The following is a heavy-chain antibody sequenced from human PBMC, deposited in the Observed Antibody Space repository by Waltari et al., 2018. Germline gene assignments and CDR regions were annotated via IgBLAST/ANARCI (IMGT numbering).Heavy chain of an antibody. CDR1: GGTFSSYA. CDR2: IIPIFGTA. Sequence: QVQLVQSGAEVKKPGSSVKVSCKASGGTFSSYAISWVRQAPGQGLEWMGGIIPIFGTANYAQKFQGRVTITADESTSTAYMELSSLRSEDTAVYYCARDRGLGFGEYYNYYYGMDVWGQGTTVTVSS. J-gene: IGHJ6*02. V-gene: IGHV1-69*12. D-gene: IGHD3-10*01. CDR3: ARDRGLGFGEYYNYYYGMDV.